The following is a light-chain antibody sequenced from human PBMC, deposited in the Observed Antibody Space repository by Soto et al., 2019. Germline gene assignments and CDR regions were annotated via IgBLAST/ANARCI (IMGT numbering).Light chain of an antibody. J-gene: IGLJ3*02. CDR2: GNS. Sequence: QTVVTQPPSVSGAPGQRVTISCTGSSSNIGAGYDVHWYQQLPGTAPKLLIYGNSNRPSGVPDRFSGSKSGTSASLAITGLQAEDEADYYCQSYDSSLSGNWVFGGGTKVTVL. V-gene: IGLV1-40*01. CDR3: QSYDSSLSGNWV. CDR1: SSNIGAGYD.